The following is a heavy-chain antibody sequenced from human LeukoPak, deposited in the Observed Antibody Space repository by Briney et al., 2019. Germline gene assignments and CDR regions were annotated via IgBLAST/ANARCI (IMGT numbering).Heavy chain of an antibody. Sequence: SETLSLTCTVSGGSISSYYWSWIRQPPGKGLEWIGYIYHSGSTNYNPSLKSRVTISIDTSKTQFSLKLRSVTAADTAVYYCAREESGGYPRIRGMDAWGQGTTVTVSS. CDR2: IYHSGST. J-gene: IGHJ6*02. CDR3: AREESGGYPRIRGMDA. V-gene: IGHV4-59*08. CDR1: GGSISSYY. D-gene: IGHD3-22*01.